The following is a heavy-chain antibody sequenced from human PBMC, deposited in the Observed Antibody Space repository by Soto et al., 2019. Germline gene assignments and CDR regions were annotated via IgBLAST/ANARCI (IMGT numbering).Heavy chain of an antibody. Sequence: QVQLVESGGGVVQPGRSLRLSCAASGFTFSSYGMHWVRQAPGKGLEWVAVISYDGSNKYYVDSVKGRFTISRDNSKNTLDMQMNSLRTEDTAVYYCAKVVAAIAYYYYGMDVWGQGTTVTVSS. CDR2: ISYDGSNK. CDR1: GFTFSSYG. D-gene: IGHD2-15*01. CDR3: AKVVAAIAYYYYGMDV. V-gene: IGHV3-30*18. J-gene: IGHJ6*02.